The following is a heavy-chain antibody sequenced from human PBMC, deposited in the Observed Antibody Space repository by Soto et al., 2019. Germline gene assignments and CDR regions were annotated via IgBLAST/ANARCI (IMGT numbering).Heavy chain of an antibody. CDR3: ARSLGSSWRILDY. D-gene: IGHD6-13*01. V-gene: IGHV1-3*01. CDR2: INAGNGNT. CDR1: GYTFTSYA. J-gene: IGHJ4*02. Sequence: ASVKVSCKASGYTFTSYAMHWVRQALGQRLEWMGWINAGNGNTKYSQKFQGRVTITRDTSASTAYMELSSLRSEDTAVYYCARSLGSSWRILDYWGQGTLVTVSS.